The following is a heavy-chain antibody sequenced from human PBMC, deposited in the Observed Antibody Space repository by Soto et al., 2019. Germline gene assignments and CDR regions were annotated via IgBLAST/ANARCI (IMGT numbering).Heavy chain of an antibody. CDR3: ARSRPHIVVVTARQTDI. Sequence: PGESLKISCKGSGYSFTSYWISWVRQMPGKGLEWMGRIDPSDSYTNYSPSFQGHVTISADKSIGTAYLQWSSLKASDTAMYYCARSRPHIVVVTARQTDIWGQGTMVTVSS. CDR2: IDPSDSYT. V-gene: IGHV5-10-1*01. D-gene: IGHD2-21*02. J-gene: IGHJ3*02. CDR1: GYSFTSYW.